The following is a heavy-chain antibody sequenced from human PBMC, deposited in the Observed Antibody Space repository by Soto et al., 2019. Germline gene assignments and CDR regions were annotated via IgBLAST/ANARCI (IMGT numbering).Heavy chain of an antibody. CDR3: ATGRDQMLTLYYYGMDV. Sequence: ASVKVSCKVSGYTLTELSMHWVRQAPGKGLEWMGGFDPEDGETIYAQRFQGRVTMTEDTSKDTAYMEMSSLRSEDTAVYYCATGRDQMLTLYYYGMDVWGQGTTVTVSS. CDR2: FDPEDGET. V-gene: IGHV1-24*01. D-gene: IGHD2-2*01. CDR1: GYTLTELS. J-gene: IGHJ6*02.